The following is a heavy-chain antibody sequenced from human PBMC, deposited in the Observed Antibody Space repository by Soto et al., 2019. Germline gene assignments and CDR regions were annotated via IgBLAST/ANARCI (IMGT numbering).Heavy chain of an antibody. Sequence: SVKVYCKASGGTFSSYAISWVRQAPGHGLEWMGGTIPMSGTANYAQKFQGRVTITADESTSTAYMELSSLRSEDTAVYYCARSQGGSISLERYYYYYYGMDIWGQGTTVTVSS. V-gene: IGHV1-69*13. CDR3: ARSQGGSISLERYYYYYYGMDI. CDR1: GGTFSSYA. CDR2: TIPMSGTA. D-gene: IGHD2-2*01. J-gene: IGHJ6*02.